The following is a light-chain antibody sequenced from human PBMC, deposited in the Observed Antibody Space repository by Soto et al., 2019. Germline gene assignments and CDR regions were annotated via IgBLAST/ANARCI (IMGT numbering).Light chain of an antibody. V-gene: IGKV3-20*01. CDR1: QSVSSSY. J-gene: IGKJ2*01. CDR3: QQYGSSPRYT. Sequence: EIVLTQSPGTLSLSPGERATLSCRASQSVSSSYLAWFQQKPGQAPRLLISGASSRATGIPDRFSGSGSGTDFTLTISRLEPEDSAVYYCQQYGSSPRYTFGQGTKLEIK. CDR2: GAS.